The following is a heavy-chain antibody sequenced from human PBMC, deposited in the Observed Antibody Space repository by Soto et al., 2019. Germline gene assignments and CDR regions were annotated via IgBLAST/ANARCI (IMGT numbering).Heavy chain of an antibody. J-gene: IGHJ5*02. CDR2: ISSSSTNT. V-gene: IGHV3-21*01. D-gene: IGHD3-3*01. CDR3: VRQQYDFLVDP. CDR1: GFTFSNYN. Sequence: PVGSLRLSCAASGFTFSNYNMNWVRQAPGKGLEWVSYISSSSTNTYYADSVKGRFTISRDDAKNSLYLQMDSLRVEDSAIYYCVRQQYDFLVDPWGQGTLVTVSS.